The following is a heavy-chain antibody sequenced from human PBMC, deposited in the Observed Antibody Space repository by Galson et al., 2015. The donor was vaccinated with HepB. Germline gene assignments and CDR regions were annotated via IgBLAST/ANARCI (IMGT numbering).Heavy chain of an antibody. V-gene: IGHV1-2*02. CDR3: ARDHPSYYDFWSGLDY. D-gene: IGHD3-3*01. CDR1: GYTFTGYY. Sequence: QSGAEVKKPGESLKISCKASGYTFTGYYMHWVRQAPGQGLEWMGWINPNSGGTNYAQKFQGRVTMARDTSINTAYMELNNLRSDDTAVYYCARDHPSYYDFWSGLDYWGQGTLVTVSS. CDR2: INPNSGGT. J-gene: IGHJ4*02.